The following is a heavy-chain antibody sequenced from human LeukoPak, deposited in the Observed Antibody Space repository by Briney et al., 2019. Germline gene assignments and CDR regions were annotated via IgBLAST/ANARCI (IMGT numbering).Heavy chain of an antibody. V-gene: IGHV1-8*01. CDR2: MNPNSGNT. CDR1: GYTFISYD. CDR3: ARTTPYHINYYGSGSYYYYMDV. D-gene: IGHD3-10*01. Sequence: ASVKVSCKASGYTFISYDINWVRQATGQGPEWMGWMNPNSGNTGYAQKFQGRVTMTRNTSISTAYMELSSLRSEDTAVYYCARTTPYHINYYGSGSYYYYMDVWGKGTTVTISS. J-gene: IGHJ6*03.